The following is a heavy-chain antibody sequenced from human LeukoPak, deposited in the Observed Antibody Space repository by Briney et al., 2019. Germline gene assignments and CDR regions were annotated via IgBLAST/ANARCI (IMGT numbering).Heavy chain of an antibody. CDR2: IYYSGST. D-gene: IGHD6-6*01. J-gene: IGHJ4*02. CDR3: ARASLFGQLAY. CDR1: GGSISSHY. Sequence: SETLSLTCTVSGGSISSHYWSWIRQPPGKGLEWIGYIYYSGSTNYNPSLKSRVTLSVDTSKNQFSLKLSSVTAADTAVYYGARASLFGQLAYWGQGTLVTVSS. V-gene: IGHV4-59*11.